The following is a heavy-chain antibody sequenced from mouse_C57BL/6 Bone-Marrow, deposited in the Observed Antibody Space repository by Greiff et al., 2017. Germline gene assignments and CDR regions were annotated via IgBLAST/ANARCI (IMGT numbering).Heavy chain of an antibody. CDR1: GFSLTSYG. CDR2: IWRGGST. CDR3: AKNPYGYDGRGYAMDY. D-gene: IGHD2-2*01. Sequence: QVQLQQSGPGLVQPSQSLSITCTVSGFSLTSYGVHWVRQSPGKGLEWLGVIWRGGSTDYNAAFMSRLSITMDNSKSQVFFKMNSLQADDTAIYYCAKNPYGYDGRGYAMDYWGQGTSVTVSS. J-gene: IGHJ4*01. V-gene: IGHV2-5*01.